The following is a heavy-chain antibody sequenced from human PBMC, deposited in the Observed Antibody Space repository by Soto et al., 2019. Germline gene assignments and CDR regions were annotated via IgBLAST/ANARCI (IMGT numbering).Heavy chain of an antibody. CDR3: ARGLTXXXLMRRYYAFDI. CDR2: IKRSGNT. Sequence: QVQLQQWGAGLLKPSETLSLTCGVYGGYFHDDYWSWIRQSPGKGLEWIGEIKRSGNTYYNPSLXXRXXXXXXXXXXXXXXXXXXXXXXXXXXXXXARGLTXXXLMRRYYAFDIWSQGTMVTVS. J-gene: IGHJ3*02. CDR1: GGYFHDDY. V-gene: IGHV4-34*01.